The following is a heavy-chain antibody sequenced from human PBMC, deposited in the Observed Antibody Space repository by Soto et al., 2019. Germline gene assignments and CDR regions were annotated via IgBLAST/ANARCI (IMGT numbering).Heavy chain of an antibody. J-gene: IGHJ4*02. D-gene: IGHD2-8*01. CDR3: ARYNSYAIDY. V-gene: IGHV4-59*01. CDR1: GTSISSYY. CDR2: IHYSWTT. Sequence: VQLQESGPGLVKPSETLSLTCTVSGTSISSYYWSWIRQPPGKGLEWIANIHYSWTTNYNTSLASRVTLSVDTSKNQFSLKMTAVTAADRAMYFCARYNSYAIDYWGRGTLVTVSS.